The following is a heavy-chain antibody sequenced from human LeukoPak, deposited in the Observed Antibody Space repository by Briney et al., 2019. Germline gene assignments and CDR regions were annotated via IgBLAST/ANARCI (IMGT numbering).Heavy chain of an antibody. J-gene: IGHJ4*02. V-gene: IGHV3-48*04. CDR3: ARDTATIDY. CDR2: ISSSSSTI. Sequence: QTGGSLRLSCAASGFTFSSYSMNWVRQAPGEGLEWVSYISSSSSTIYYADSVKGRFTISRDNAKNSLYLQMNSLRAEDTAVYYCARDTATIDYWGQGTLVTVSS. CDR1: GFTFSSYS. D-gene: IGHD1-26*01.